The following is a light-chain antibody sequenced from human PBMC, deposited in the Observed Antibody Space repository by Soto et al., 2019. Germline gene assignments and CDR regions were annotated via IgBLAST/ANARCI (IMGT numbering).Light chain of an antibody. Sequence: QSALTQPASVSGSPGQSITISCTGTSSDVGGYNYVSWYQQHPGKAPKLMIYDVSNRPSGVSNRFSGSKSGNTASLTISGLQAADDADYYCSSYTSSSTLLVFGGGTKLTVL. CDR3: SSYTSSSTLLV. CDR2: DVS. V-gene: IGLV2-14*01. J-gene: IGLJ2*01. CDR1: SSDVGGYNY.